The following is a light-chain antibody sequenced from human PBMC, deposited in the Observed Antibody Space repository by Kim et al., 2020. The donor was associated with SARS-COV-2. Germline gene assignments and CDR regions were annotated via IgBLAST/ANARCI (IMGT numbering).Light chain of an antibody. CDR1: QSISSW. J-gene: IGKJ2*01. CDR3: QQYNSYSYT. Sequence: DIQMTQSPSTLSASVGDRVTITCRASQSISSWLAWYQQKPGKAPKLLIYGASSLESGVPSRFSGSGSGTEFTLTISSLQPDDVATYYCQQYNSYSYTFGQGTKLEI. CDR2: GAS. V-gene: IGKV1-5*01.